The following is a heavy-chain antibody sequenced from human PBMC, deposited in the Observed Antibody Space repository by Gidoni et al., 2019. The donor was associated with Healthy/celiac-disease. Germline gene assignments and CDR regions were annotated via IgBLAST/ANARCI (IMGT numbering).Heavy chain of an antibody. J-gene: IGHJ4*02. CDR3: ARSALVVPAAHDY. CDR1: GGSISSGGYY. CDR2: IYYSGST. Sequence: QVQLQESGPGLVKPSQTLSLTCTVSGGSISSGGYYWSWIRQHPGKGLEWIGYIYYSGSTYYNPSLKSRVTISVATSKNQFSLKLSSVTAADTAVYYCARSALVVPAAHDYWGQGTLVTVSS. D-gene: IGHD2-2*01. V-gene: IGHV4-31*03.